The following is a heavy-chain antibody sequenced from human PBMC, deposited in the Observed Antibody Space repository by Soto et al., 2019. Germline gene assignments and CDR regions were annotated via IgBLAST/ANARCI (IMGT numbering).Heavy chain of an antibody. Sequence: PSETLSLTCAVYGGSFSGYYWSWIRQPPGKGLEWIGEINHSGSTNYNPSLKSRVTISVDTSKNQFSLKLSSVTAADTAVYYCATMITFGGVIALFDYWGQGTLVTVSS. J-gene: IGHJ4*02. CDR1: GGSFSGYY. V-gene: IGHV4-34*01. CDR2: INHSGST. CDR3: ATMITFGGVIALFDY. D-gene: IGHD3-16*02.